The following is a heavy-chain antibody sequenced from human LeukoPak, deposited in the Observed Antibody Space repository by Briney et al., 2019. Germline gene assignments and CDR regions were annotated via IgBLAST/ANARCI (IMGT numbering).Heavy chain of an antibody. CDR2: IRYDGSNK. D-gene: IGHD5-12*01. CDR1: GFTFSSYG. CDR3: AKGGGYEAQYYYYYLDV. J-gene: IGHJ6*03. Sequence: GGSLRLSCAASGFTFSSYGMHWVRQAPGKGLEWVAFIRYDGSNKYYADSVKGRFTISRDDSKNTLYLQMKSLRAEDTAVYYCAKGGGYEAQYYYYYLDVWGKGTAVTISS. V-gene: IGHV3-30*02.